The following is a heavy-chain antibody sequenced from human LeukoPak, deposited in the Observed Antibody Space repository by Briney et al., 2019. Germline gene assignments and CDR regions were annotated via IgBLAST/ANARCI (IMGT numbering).Heavy chain of an antibody. CDR1: GFTFSSYG. CDR2: IWYDGSNK. J-gene: IGHJ4*02. D-gene: IGHD3-22*01. Sequence: PARSLRLSCAASGFTFSSYGMHWVRQAPGKGLEWVAVIWYDGSNKYYADSVKGRFTISRDNSKNTLYLQMNSLRAEDTAVYYCARGAPTYYYDSSGYPPGDYWGQGTLVTVSS. CDR3: ARGAPTYYYDSSGYPPGDY. V-gene: IGHV3-33*01.